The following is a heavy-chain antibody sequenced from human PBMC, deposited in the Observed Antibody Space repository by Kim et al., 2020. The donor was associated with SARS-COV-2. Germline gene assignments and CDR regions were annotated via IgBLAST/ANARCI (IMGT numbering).Heavy chain of an antibody. Sequence: GGSLRLSCAASGFTFSNYEMNWVRQAPGKGLEWVSYISSSGSTIYYADSVKGRFTISRDNAKNSLYLQMNSLRAEDTAVYYCARKGLYLRDSSSWFRYYYYMDVWGTGTTVTVSS. CDR1: GFTFSNYE. D-gene: IGHD6-13*01. CDR3: ARKGLYLRDSSSWFRYYYYMDV. V-gene: IGHV3-48*03. CDR2: ISSSGSTI. J-gene: IGHJ6*03.